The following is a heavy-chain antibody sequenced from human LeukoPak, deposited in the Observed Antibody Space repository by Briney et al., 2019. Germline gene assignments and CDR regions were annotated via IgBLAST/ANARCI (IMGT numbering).Heavy chain of an antibody. CDR1: GSTFSSYA. Sequence: GGSLRLSCAASGSTFSSYAMSWVRQAPGKGLEWVSVIYSGGSTYYADSVKGRFTISRDNAKNSLYLQMNSLRAEDTAVYYYAREGAGGYYYYYYYYGMDVWGQGTTVTVSS. V-gene: IGHV3-66*01. CDR2: IYSGGST. CDR3: AREGAGGYYYYYYYYGMDV. D-gene: IGHD3-22*01. J-gene: IGHJ6*02.